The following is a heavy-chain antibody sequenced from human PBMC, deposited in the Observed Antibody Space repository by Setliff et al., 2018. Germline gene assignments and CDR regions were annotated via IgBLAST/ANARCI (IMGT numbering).Heavy chain of an antibody. D-gene: IGHD3-16*01. V-gene: IGHV4-59*11. CDR1: GDYISSQY. CDR3: ARLAGSGGGFYYYYSYMDV. Sequence: PSETLSLTCTVSGDYISSQYWSWIRQPPGKGLEWIGYISNRGSTDYNPSLKSRVTISEDTSRSQFSLKLTSVTTADTAVYYCARLAGSGGGFYYYYSYMDVWDKGTTVTVSS. J-gene: IGHJ6*03. CDR2: ISNRGST.